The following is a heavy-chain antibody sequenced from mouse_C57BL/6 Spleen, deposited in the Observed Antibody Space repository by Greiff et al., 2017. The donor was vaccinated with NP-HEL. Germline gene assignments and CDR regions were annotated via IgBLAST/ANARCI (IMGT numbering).Heavy chain of an antibody. CDR1: GYAFSSSW. V-gene: IGHV1-82*01. CDR2: IYPGDGDT. J-gene: IGHJ4*01. D-gene: IGHD1-1*01. CDR3: ASRGYGSSYDAMDY. Sequence: VQLQQSGPELVKPGASVKISCKASGYAFSSSWMNWVKQRPGKGLEWIGRIYPGDGDTNYNGKFKGKATLTADKSSSTAYMQLSSLTSEDSAVYFCASRGYGSSYDAMDYWGQGTSVTVSS.